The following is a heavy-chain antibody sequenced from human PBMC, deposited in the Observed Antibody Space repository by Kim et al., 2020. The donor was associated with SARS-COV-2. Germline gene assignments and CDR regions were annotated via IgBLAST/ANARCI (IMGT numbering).Heavy chain of an antibody. V-gene: IGHV1-3*01. CDR3: ARLLDAIVVVPAAQKNQNFDY. D-gene: IGHD2-2*01. Sequence: ASVKVSCKASGYTFTSYAMHWVRQAPGQRLEWMGWINAGNGNTKYSQKFQGRVTITRDTSASTAYMELSSLRSEDTAVYYCARLLDAIVVVPAAQKNQNFDYWGQGTLVTVSS. CDR1: GYTFTSYA. CDR2: INAGNGNT. J-gene: IGHJ4*02.